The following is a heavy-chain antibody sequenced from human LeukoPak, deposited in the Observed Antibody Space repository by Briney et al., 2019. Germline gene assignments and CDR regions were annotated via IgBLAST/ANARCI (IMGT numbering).Heavy chain of an antibody. CDR2: IYHSGST. Sequence: PSETLSLTCTVSGGSISSSSYYWGWIRQPPGKGLEWFGIIYHSGSTYYNPSLKSRVTISVDTSKNQFSLKLSSVTAADTAVYYCARVSGRFTWYFDLWGRGTLVTVSS. V-gene: IGHV4-39*07. CDR3: ARVSGRFTWYFDL. CDR1: GGSISSSSYY. J-gene: IGHJ2*01.